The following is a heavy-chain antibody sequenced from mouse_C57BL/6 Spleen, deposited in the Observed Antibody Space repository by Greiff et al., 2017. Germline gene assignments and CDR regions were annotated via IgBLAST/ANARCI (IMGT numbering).Heavy chain of an antibody. J-gene: IGHJ3*01. Sequence: VNVVESGPGLVAPSQSLSITCTVSGFSLTSYGVDWVRQSPGKGLEWLGVIWGVGSTNYNSALKSRLSISKDNSKSQVFLKMNSLQTDDTAMYYCATRSTVVASPFAYWGQGTLVTVSA. CDR3: ATRSTVVASPFAY. CDR2: IWGVGST. D-gene: IGHD1-1*01. CDR1: GFSLTSYG. V-gene: IGHV2-6*01.